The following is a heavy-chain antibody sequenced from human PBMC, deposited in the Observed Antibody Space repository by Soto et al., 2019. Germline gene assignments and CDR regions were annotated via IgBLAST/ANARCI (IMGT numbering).Heavy chain of an antibody. V-gene: IGHV2-5*02. CDR1: GFSLTTSRVG. D-gene: IGHD2-2*01. CDR3: AHRGVVEYEAGFGS. Sequence: QITLKESGPTLVKSTQTLTLTCTFSGFSLTTSRVGVGWIRQPPGKALQWLAMIYWDDDKRYTPSLKSRLTVTSDTSKSQVVLTMTNMDPVDTATYYCAHRGVVEYEAGFGSWGQGIVVTVSS. J-gene: IGHJ4*02. CDR2: IYWDDDK.